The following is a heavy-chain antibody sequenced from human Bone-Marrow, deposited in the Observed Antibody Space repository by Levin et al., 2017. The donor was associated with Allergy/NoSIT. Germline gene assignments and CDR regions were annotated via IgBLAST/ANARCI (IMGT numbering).Heavy chain of an antibody. Sequence: QAGGSLRLSCAASGFTFSTYSMNWVRQTPGKGLEWLSFISASSNEIQNADSVKGRFTISRDNAKNSLYLQMNSLRDEDTAVYYCARDRGGSHSEIDYWGQGTLVTVSS. J-gene: IGHJ4*02. V-gene: IGHV3-48*02. CDR2: ISASSNEI. D-gene: IGHD1-26*01. CDR3: ARDRGGSHSEIDY. CDR1: GFTFSTYS.